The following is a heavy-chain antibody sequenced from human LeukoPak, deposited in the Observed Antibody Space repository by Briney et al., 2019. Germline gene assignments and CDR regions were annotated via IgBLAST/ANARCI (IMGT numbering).Heavy chain of an antibody. V-gene: IGHV1-18*01. D-gene: IGHD4-17*01. CDR1: GYTFTSYG. CDR2: ISAYNGNT. Sequence: GVSVKVTCQASGYTFTSYGISWVRQAPGQGHECMGWISAYNGNTHYAQKLQGRVTMTTDTSTSTAYMQLSGLRSDDKAMYYFARDVHGDYGSGWFDPWGQGTLVSVSS. CDR3: ARDVHGDYGSGWFDP. J-gene: IGHJ5*02.